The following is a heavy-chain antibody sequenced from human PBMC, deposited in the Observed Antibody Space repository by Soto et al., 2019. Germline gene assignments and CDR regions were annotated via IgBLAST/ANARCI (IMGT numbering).Heavy chain of an antibody. V-gene: IGHV5-51*01. CDR3: ARGYCTATICDPWFDP. D-gene: IGHD2-8*02. CDR2: IYTGDSDT. J-gene: IGHJ5*02. CDR1: GYAFSSYW. Sequence: GEALKISCQGSGYAFSSYWTAWGRQMPGKGLEWMGIIYTGDSDTRYSPSFQGQVTISVDKSITTAYLQWSSLKASDTAMYYCARGYCTATICDPWFDPWGQGTLVTVSS.